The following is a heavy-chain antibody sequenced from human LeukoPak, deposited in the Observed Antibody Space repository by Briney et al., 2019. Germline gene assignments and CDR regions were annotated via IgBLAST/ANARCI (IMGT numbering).Heavy chain of an antibody. D-gene: IGHD3-22*01. Sequence: TSETLSLTCAVYGGSFSGYYWSWIRQPPGKGLEWIGEINHSGSTNYNPSLKSRVTISVDTSKNQFSLKLSSVTAADTAVYYCARDRFVVLPLRVSGSSGYYYHFDYWGQGTLVTVSS. V-gene: IGHV4-34*01. CDR3: ARDRFVVLPLRVSGSSGYYYHFDY. CDR2: INHSGST. CDR1: GGSFSGYY. J-gene: IGHJ4*02.